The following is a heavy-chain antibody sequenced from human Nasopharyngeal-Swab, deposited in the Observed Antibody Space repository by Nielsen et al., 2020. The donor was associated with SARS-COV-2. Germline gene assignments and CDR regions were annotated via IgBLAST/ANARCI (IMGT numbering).Heavy chain of an antibody. D-gene: IGHD6-19*01. Sequence: GESLKISCAASGFTFSSYGMHWVRQAPGKGPEWVAVIWYDGSNKYYADSVKGRFTISRDNSKNTLYLQMNSLRAEDTAVYYCARGQQWLLTPTYFDYWGQGTLVTVSS. CDR3: ARGQQWLLTPTYFDY. CDR1: GFTFSSYG. J-gene: IGHJ4*02. CDR2: IWYDGSNK. V-gene: IGHV3-33*01.